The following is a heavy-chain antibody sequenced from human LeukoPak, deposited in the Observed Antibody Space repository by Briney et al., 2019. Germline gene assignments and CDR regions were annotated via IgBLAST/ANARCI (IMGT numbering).Heavy chain of an antibody. CDR2: ISSSGGTK. D-gene: IGHD2/OR15-2a*01. CDR3: AKDQVSMIPSPDFDY. V-gene: IGHV3-48*03. J-gene: IGHJ4*02. Sequence: GGSLRLSCAASGFIFSNYEMNWVRQAPGKGLEWVSYISSSGGTKYYADSVKGRFTISRDNSKNTLYLQMNSLRAEDTAVYYCAKDQVSMIPSPDFDYWGQGTLVTVSS. CDR1: GFIFSNYE.